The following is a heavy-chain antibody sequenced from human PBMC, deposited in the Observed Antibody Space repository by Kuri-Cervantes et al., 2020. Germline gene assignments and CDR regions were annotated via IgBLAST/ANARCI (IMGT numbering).Heavy chain of an antibody. CDR2: INPSGST. D-gene: IGHD6-19*01. CDR3: ARHGRPYSSGWYGPFPSWSIDL. V-gene: IGHV4-34*01. J-gene: IGHJ2*01. CDR1: VESLSGYY. Sequence: SQTLSRTGPVLVESLSGYYWSWTRHPPGKGLVWIGEINPSGSTCYNPSRKSRVTITVDTSKNQFSLKLSSVTAADTAVYYCARHGRPYSSGWYGPFPSWSIDLWSRGTLVTVSS.